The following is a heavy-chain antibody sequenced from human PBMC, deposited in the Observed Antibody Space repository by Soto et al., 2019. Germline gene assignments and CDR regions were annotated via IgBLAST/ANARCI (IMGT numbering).Heavy chain of an antibody. CDR1: GYAFSFG. Sequence: ASVKVSCKASGYAFSFGFSWVRQASGQGLEWMGWISASDGSTNSAQKFRGRISLTTDTSTNTAYLDLLSLTSDDTAVYFCATYYFGSGSYYSFDNWGQGTLVTVSS. V-gene: IGHV1-18*01. D-gene: IGHD3-10*01. CDR2: ISASDGST. J-gene: IGHJ4*02. CDR3: ATYYFGSGSYYSFDN.